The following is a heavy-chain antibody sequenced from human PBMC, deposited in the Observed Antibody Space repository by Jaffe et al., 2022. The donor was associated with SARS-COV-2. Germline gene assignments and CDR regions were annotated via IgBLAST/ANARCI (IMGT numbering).Heavy chain of an antibody. J-gene: IGHJ3*02. CDR2: IYSGGST. Sequence: EVQLVESGGGLVQPGGSLRLSCAASGFTVSSNYMSWVRQAPGKGLEWVSVIYSGGSTYYADSVKGRFTISRDNSKNTLYLQMNSLRAEDTAVYYCARDGAAAGTEDAFDIWGQGTMVTVSS. CDR3: ARDGAAAGTEDAFDI. V-gene: IGHV3-66*02. CDR1: GFTVSSNY. D-gene: IGHD6-13*01.